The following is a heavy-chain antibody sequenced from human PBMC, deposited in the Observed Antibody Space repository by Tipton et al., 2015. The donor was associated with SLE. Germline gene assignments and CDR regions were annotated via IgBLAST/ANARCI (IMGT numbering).Heavy chain of an antibody. CDR3: ARVTAAAGRGDY. D-gene: IGHD6-13*01. V-gene: IGHV4-61*09. CDR2: IYTSGST. Sequence: TLSLTCTVSGGSISSGSYYWSWIRQPAGKGLEWIGYIYTSGSTNYNPSLKSRVTISVDTSKNQFSLKLSSVTAADTAVYYCARVTAAAGRGDYWGQGTLVTVSS. J-gene: IGHJ4*02. CDR1: GGSISSGSYY.